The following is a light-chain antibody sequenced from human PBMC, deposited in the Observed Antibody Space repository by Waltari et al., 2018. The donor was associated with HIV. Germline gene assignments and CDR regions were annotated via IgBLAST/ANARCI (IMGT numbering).Light chain of an antibody. CDR1: NIGSKT. CDR3: QVWETIGDHRV. J-gene: IGLJ3*02. V-gene: IGLV3-21*02. Sequence: SYVMTQSPSVSVAPGQTARLTCGGYNIGSKTVHWYQQKPGQAPVLVVYEVSVRPSGIPERFSGSNSGNTATLTVSRVEAGDEAGYYCQVWETIGDHRVFGGGTTLTVL. CDR2: EVS.